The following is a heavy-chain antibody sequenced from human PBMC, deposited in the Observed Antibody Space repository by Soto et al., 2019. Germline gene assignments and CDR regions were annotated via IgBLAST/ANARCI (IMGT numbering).Heavy chain of an antibody. D-gene: IGHD3-22*01. CDR2: IYYSGSA. J-gene: IGHJ4*02. Sequence: QLQLQESGPGLVKPSETLSLTCTVSGGSISSSSYYWGWIRQPPGKGLEWIGSIYYSGSAYYNPSFQSRVTISVDTSKNQFSLTLSSVTAADTAVYYCARHGMYYYDSSGYYYSPYYFDYWGQGTLVTVSS. CDR1: GGSISSSSYY. V-gene: IGHV4-39*01. CDR3: ARHGMYYYDSSGYYYSPYYFDY.